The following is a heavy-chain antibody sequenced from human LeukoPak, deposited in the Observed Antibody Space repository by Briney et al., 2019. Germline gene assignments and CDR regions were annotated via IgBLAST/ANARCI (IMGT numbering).Heavy chain of an antibody. V-gene: IGHV1-18*01. CDR1: GYTFTSYG. CDR3: AREYPADAFDI. CDR2: ISAYNGNT. J-gene: IGHJ3*02. Sequence: ASVKVSCKASGYTFTSYGISWVRQAPGQGLEWMGWISAYNGNTNYAQKLQGRVTMTRNTFISTAYMELSSLRSEDTAVYYCAREYPADAFDIWGQGTMVTVSS.